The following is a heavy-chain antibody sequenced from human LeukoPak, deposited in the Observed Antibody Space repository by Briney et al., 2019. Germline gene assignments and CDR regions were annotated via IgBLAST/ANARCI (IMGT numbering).Heavy chain of an antibody. CDR1: GFTFSHYT. Sequence: GGSLRLSCAASGFTFSHYTMTWVRQAPGRGLEWVSAISGAGGSTYYADSVKGRFTISRDNSKNTRYLKVSSMRADDAAVYYCAQYVIYGSGSYSPYYFDYWGQGNLVTVSS. J-gene: IGHJ4*02. CDR2: ISGAGGST. D-gene: IGHD3-10*01. CDR3: AQYVIYGSGSYSPYYFDY. V-gene: IGHV3-23*01.